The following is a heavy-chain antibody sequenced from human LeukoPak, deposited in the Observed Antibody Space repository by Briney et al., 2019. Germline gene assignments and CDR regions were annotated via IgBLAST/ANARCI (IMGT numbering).Heavy chain of an antibody. CDR2: IYYSGST. CDR3: ARAGGFFSPFGY. Sequence: SETLSLTCTVSGGSISSGGYYWSWIRQHPGDGLEWIGYIYYSGSTYYNPSLKSRVTISIDTSKNQFSLELSSVTAADTAVYYCARAGGFFSPFGYWGQGTLVTVSS. D-gene: IGHD3-16*01. V-gene: IGHV4-31*03. CDR1: GGSISSGGYY. J-gene: IGHJ4*02.